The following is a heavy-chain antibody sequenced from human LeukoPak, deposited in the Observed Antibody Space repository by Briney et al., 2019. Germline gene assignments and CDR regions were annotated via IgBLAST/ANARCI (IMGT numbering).Heavy chain of an antibody. CDR3: ARGAWGSYGSGKERDYFDY. CDR2: INHSGST. Sequence: PSETLSLTCAVYGGSFSGYYWSWIRQPPGKGLEWIGEINHSGSTNYNPSLKSRVTISVDTSKNQFSLKLSSVTAADTAVYYCARGAWGSYGSGKERDYFDYWGQGTLVTVSS. J-gene: IGHJ4*02. CDR1: GGSFSGYY. D-gene: IGHD3-10*01. V-gene: IGHV4-34*01.